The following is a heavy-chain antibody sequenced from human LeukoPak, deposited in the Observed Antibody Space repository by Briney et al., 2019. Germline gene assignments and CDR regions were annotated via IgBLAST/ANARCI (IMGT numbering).Heavy chain of an antibody. J-gene: IGHJ6*04. Sequence: ASVKVSCKVSGYTLTELSMHWVRHAPGKGLEWMGGFDPEDGETIYAQKFQGRVTMTEDTSTDTAYMELSSLRSEDTAVYYCATSHFCSSTSCYNHSYYYGMDVWGKGTTVTVSS. CDR1: GYTLTELS. V-gene: IGHV1-24*01. CDR3: ATSHFCSSTSCYNHSYYYGMDV. D-gene: IGHD2-2*02. CDR2: FDPEDGET.